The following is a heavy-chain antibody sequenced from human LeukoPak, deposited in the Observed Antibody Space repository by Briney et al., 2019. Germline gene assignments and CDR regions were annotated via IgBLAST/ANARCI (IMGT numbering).Heavy chain of an antibody. Sequence: GASVKVSCKASGYTFTIYGISWVRQAPGQGREWMGWISAYNGNTNYAQKLQGRVTMTTDTSTSTAYMELRSLRSDDTAVYYCARSRSSWTYDYWGQGTLVTVSS. D-gene: IGHD6-13*01. V-gene: IGHV1-18*04. CDR3: ARSRSSWTYDY. J-gene: IGHJ4*02. CDR2: ISAYNGNT. CDR1: GYTFTIYG.